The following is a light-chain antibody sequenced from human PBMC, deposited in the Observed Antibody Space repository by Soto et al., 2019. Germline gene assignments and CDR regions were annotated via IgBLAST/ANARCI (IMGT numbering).Light chain of an antibody. CDR2: GAS. CDR1: QSVSSN. CDR3: XQYNNWPFYT. V-gene: IGKV3-15*01. Sequence: EIVMTQSPATLSVSPGERATLSCRASQSVSSNLAWYQQKPGQAPRLLIYGASTRATGIPARFSGSGSGTEFTLTISSLXSXXXAVYXCXQYNNWPFYTFGQGTKLEIK. J-gene: IGKJ2*01.